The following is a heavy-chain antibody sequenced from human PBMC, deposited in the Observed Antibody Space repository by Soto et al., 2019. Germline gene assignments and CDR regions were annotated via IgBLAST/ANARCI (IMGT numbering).Heavy chain of an antibody. Sequence: QVQLVQSGAEVKKPGASVKVSCRASGFTFTTYDIDWVRQATGQGLEWMGWMNPNSGNSGYAQKFQGRITMTRDTSISTVYMELSSLRAEDTAVYYCARADNSGWVNGYYGMDVWGQGTTVTVSS. D-gene: IGHD6-19*01. V-gene: IGHV1-8*01. CDR1: GFTFTTYD. CDR3: ARADNSGWVNGYYGMDV. CDR2: MNPNSGNS. J-gene: IGHJ6*02.